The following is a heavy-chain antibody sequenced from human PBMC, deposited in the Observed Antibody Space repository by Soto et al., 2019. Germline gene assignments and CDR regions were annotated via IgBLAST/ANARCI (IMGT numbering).Heavy chain of an antibody. V-gene: IGHV1-24*01. Sequence: ASVKVSCKVSGYTLTELSMHWVRQAPGKGLEWMGGFDPEDGETIYAQKFQGRVTMTEDTSTDTAYMELSSLRSEDTAVYYCATSSRYYGYYYYYGMDVWGQGNKVTVSS. D-gene: IGHD3-16*01. CDR1: GYTLTELS. CDR3: ATSSRYYGYYYYYGMDV. J-gene: IGHJ6*02. CDR2: FDPEDGET.